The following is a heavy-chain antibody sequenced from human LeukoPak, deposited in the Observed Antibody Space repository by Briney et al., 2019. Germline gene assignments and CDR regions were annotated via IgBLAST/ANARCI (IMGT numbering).Heavy chain of an antibody. J-gene: IGHJ4*02. V-gene: IGHV3-23*01. CDR2: VSAGGDNT. D-gene: IGHD6-19*01. Sequence: PGGSLSLSCAASGFTFSGYAMSWVRQPPGKGLEWVSAVSAGGDNTYYAESVKGRFTISRDNSKNTVYLQMTSVTAEDTARYYCAKKRTPVAGTNYFDYWGQGILVTVSS. CDR1: GFTFSGYA. CDR3: AKKRTPVAGTNYFDY.